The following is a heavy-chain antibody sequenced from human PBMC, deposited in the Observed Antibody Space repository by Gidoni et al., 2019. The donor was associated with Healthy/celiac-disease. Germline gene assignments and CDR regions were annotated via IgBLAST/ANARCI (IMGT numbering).Heavy chain of an antibody. CDR2: IIPILVIA. J-gene: IGHJ4*02. CDR1: GGTFSSYA. D-gene: IGHD1-26*01. CDR3: ARDPGQRGGY. Sequence: QVQLVQSGAEVKKPGSSVKVSSKASGGTFSSYAISWVRQAPGQGLAWMGRIIPILVIASYAKKFQGRVTITADKSTSTAYMELSSLRSEDTAVYYCARDPGQRGGYWGQGTLVTVSS. V-gene: IGHV1-69*04.